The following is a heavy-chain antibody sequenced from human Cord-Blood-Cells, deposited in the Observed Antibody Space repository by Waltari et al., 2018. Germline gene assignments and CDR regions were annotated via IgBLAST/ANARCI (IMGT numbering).Heavy chain of an antibody. CDR3: ATVPDYYDSSGYYYFDY. Sequence: EVQLVQSGAEVKKHGATVNISCKVSGYTFTDYYMHWVNQAPGKGLEWMGLVDPEDGETIYAEKFQGRVTITADTSTDTAYMELSSLRSEDTAVYYCATVPDYYDSSGYYYFDYWGQGTLVTVSS. D-gene: IGHD3-22*01. V-gene: IGHV1-69-2*01. J-gene: IGHJ4*02. CDR1: GYTFTDYY. CDR2: VDPEDGET.